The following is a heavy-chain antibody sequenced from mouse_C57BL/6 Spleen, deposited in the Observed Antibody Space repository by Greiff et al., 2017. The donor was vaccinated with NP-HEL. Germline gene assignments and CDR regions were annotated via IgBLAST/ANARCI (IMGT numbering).Heavy chain of an antibody. Sequence: EVQLQESGAELVRPGASVKLSCTASGFNIKDDYMHWVKQRPEQGLEWIGWIDPENGDTEYASKFQGKATITADTSSNTAYLQLSSLTSEDTAVYYCTTRDYAMDYWGQGTSVTVSS. V-gene: IGHV14-4*01. CDR2: IDPENGDT. CDR3: TTRDYAMDY. CDR1: GFNIKDDY. J-gene: IGHJ4*01.